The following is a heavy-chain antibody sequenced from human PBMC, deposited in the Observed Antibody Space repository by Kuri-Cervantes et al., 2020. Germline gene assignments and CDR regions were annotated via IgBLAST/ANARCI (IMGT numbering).Heavy chain of an antibody. CDR2: ISYTGST. CDR3: AKGMTKLDY. CDR1: GGSISSVGFY. Sequence: ESLKISCTVSGGSISSVGFYWGWIRQSPGKGLEWIGSISYTGSTYYSPSLRSRVTISVDTSKKQFSLKLTSVTAADTSLYYCAKGMTKLDYWGQGTLVTVSS. J-gene: IGHJ4*02. V-gene: IGHV4-39*01.